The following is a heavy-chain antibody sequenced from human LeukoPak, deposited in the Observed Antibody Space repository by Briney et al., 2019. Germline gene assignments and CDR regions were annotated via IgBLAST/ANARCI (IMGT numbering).Heavy chain of an antibody. D-gene: IGHD1-20*01. J-gene: IGHJ6*03. CDR1: GFTFSNAW. V-gene: IGHV3-15*01. CDR2: IKSKTDGGTT. Sequence: GGSLRLSCAASGFTFSNAWMSWVRQAPGRGLEWVGRIKSKTDGGTTDYAAPVKGRFTISRDDSKNTLYLQMNSLKTEDTAVYYCTTDPFKWNEGYMDVWGKGTTVTVSS. CDR3: TTDPFKWNEGYMDV.